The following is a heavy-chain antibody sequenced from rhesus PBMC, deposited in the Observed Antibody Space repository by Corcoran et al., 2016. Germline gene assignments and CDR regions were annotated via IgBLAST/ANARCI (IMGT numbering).Heavy chain of an antibody. CDR1: GYSISSGYY. D-gene: IGHD3-28*01. J-gene: IGHJ4*01. Sequence: QVQLQESGPGLVKPSETLSLTCAVSGYSISSGYYWGWIRQPPGKGLEYIGDISGSSGSTYYNPSLKSRVPISKGTSKNPFSLKLSSVTAADTAVYYCARVHYYGSGYYTFDYWGQGVLVTVSS. CDR3: ARVHYYGSGYYTFDY. V-gene: IGHV4-99*02. CDR2: ISGSSGST.